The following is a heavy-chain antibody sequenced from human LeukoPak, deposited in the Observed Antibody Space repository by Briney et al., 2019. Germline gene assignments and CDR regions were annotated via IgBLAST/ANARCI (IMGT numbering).Heavy chain of an antibody. CDR1: GYTFTDDN. CDR2: INPNSGGT. D-gene: IGHD3-22*01. Sequence: APVKVSCTASGYTFTDDNMYWVRQAPGQGLEWMGWINPNSGGTNSAQKFQGRVTMTRDTSISTGYMELSRLRSDDTAVYYCARGVSGYFYLFDCWGQGTLVTVSS. J-gene: IGHJ4*02. CDR3: ARGVSGYFYLFDC. V-gene: IGHV1-2*02.